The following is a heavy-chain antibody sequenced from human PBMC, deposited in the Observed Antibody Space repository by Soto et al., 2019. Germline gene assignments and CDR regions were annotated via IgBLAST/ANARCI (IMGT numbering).Heavy chain of an antibody. D-gene: IGHD3-10*01. V-gene: IGHV1-3*01. J-gene: IGHJ6*02. CDR3: ARVRFMDGMDV. CDR2: INAGNGNT. CDR1: GYTFTSYA. Sequence: ASVKVSCKASGYTFTSYAMHWVRQAPGQRLEWMGWINAGNGNTKYSQKFQGRVTVTRDTSASTAYMELSSLRSEDTAVYYCARVRFMDGMDVWGQGTTVTVSS.